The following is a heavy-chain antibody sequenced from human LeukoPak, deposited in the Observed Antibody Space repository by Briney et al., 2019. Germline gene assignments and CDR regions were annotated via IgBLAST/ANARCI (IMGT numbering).Heavy chain of an antibody. CDR2: IKEDGSEK. J-gene: IGHJ4*02. V-gene: IGHV3-7*01. CDR3: ARARSGSYDYFDY. Sequence: GGSLRLSCAASGFTFSIYWMTWVRQAPGKGLEWVANIKEDGSEKYYVDSVRGRFTISRDNAKTSLYLQMNSLRVEDTAVYYCARARSGSYDYFDYWGQGTLVTVSS. D-gene: IGHD1-26*01. CDR1: GFTFSIYW.